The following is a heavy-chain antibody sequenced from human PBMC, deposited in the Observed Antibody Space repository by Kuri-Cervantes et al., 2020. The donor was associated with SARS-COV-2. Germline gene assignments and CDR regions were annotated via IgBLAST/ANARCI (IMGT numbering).Heavy chain of an antibody. J-gene: IGHJ4*02. CDR1: GFTFSTYS. CDR2: ISSGSSTI. Sequence: GGSLRLSCAASGFTFSTYSMNWVRQAPGKGLEWVSYISSGSSTIYYADSVKGWFTISRDNFKNTVYLQMNSLRAEDTAVYYCANAYGVGVLVDWGQGILVTVSS. V-gene: IGHV3-48*01. D-gene: IGHD3-3*01. CDR3: ANAYGVGVLVD.